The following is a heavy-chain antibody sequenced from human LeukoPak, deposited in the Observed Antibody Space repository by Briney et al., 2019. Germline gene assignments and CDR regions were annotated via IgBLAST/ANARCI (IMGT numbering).Heavy chain of an antibody. J-gene: IGHJ5*02. D-gene: IGHD6-13*01. V-gene: IGHV4-39*01. CDR2: IYYSGST. Sequence: SETLSLTCTVSGGSISSSSYYWGWIRQPPGKGLEWIGSIYYSGSTYYNPSLKSRVTISVDTSKNQFSLKLSSVTAADTAVYYCARPGYSSSWYVGWFDPWGQGTLVTVSS. CDR1: GGSISSSSYY. CDR3: ARPGYSSSWYVGWFDP.